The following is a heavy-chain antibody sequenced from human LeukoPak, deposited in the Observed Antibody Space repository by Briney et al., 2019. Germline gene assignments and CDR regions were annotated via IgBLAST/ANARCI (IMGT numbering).Heavy chain of an antibody. V-gene: IGHV4-30-4*01. D-gene: IGHD3-22*01. Sequence: SETLSLTCTVSGGSISSGDYYWSWIRQPPGKGLEWIGYIYYSGSTYYNPSLTSRVSISVDASKNQFSLKLSSVTAADTAVYYCARWYYYDSSGYYYRYYYYGLDVWGQGTTVTVSS. J-gene: IGHJ6*02. CDR2: IYYSGST. CDR3: ARWYYYDSSGYYYRYYYYGLDV. CDR1: GGSISSGDYY.